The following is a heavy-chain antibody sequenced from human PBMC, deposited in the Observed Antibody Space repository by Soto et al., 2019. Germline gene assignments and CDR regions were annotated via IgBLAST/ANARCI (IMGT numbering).Heavy chain of an antibody. CDR1: GFTVSSNY. J-gene: IGHJ6*02. CDR3: ARDWGSSAPRPFWYYYYGMDV. V-gene: IGHV3-66*01. Sequence: GGSLRLSCAASGFTVSSNYMSWVRQAPGKGLEWVSVIYSGGSTYYADSVKGRFTISRDNSKNTLYLQMNSLRAEDTAVYYCARDWGSSAPRPFWYYYYGMDVWGQGT. CDR2: IYSGGST. D-gene: IGHD6-13*01.